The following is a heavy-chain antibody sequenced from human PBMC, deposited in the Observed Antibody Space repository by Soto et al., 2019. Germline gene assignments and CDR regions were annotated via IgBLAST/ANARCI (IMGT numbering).Heavy chain of an antibody. J-gene: IGHJ5*02. Sequence: ASVKVSCKASGYTFTSYGISWVRQAPGQGLEWMGWISAYNGNTNYAQKLQGRVTMTTDTSTSTAYMELRSLRSDDTAVYYCARDPSDEDYTPNWFDPWGQGTLVTVSS. CDR3: ARDPSDEDYTPNWFDP. CDR2: ISAYNGNT. V-gene: IGHV1-18*01. CDR1: GYTFTSYG. D-gene: IGHD4-4*01.